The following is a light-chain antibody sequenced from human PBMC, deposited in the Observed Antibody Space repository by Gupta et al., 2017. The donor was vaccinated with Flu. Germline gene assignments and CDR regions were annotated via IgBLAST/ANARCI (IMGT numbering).Light chain of an antibody. J-gene: IGLJ2*01. V-gene: IGLV2-23*01. Sequence: QSALPQPVSVSASPGQSITISCTGTSSDIGNYVFVSWYQRHPGKAPKLVIYEGTKRPSGVSSRFSGSKPGNTASLTISGLQAEDEADYYCCSYAGRYTVIFGGGTKLTVL. CDR1: SSDIGNYVF. CDR2: EGT. CDR3: CSYAGRYTVI.